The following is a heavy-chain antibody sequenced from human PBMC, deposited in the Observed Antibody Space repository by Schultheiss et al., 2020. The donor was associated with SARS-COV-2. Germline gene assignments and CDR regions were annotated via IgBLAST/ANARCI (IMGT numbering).Heavy chain of an antibody. V-gene: IGHV3-48*02. CDR1: GFTFSSYA. CDR2: ISSSSSTI. Sequence: GGSLRLSCAASGFTFSSYAMHWVRQAPGKGLEWVSYISSSSSTIYYADSVKGRFTISRDNAKNSLYLQMNSLRDEDTAVYYCARSDLPKYYYYMDVWGKGTTVTVSS. J-gene: IGHJ6*03. D-gene: IGHD3-3*01. CDR3: ARSDLPKYYYYMDV.